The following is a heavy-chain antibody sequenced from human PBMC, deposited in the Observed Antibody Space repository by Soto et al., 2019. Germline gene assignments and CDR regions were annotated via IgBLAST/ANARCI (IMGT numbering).Heavy chain of an antibody. D-gene: IGHD3-9*01. V-gene: IGHV4-59*08. CDR1: GGSISSYY. CDR3: ARLDEDYDIFTGYYNAYDI. Sequence: ASETLSLTCTVSGGSISSYYWSWIRQPPGKGLEWIGYIYYSESTNYNPSLKSRVTISVDTSKNQFSLKLSSVTAADTAVYYCARLDEDYDIFTGYYNAYDIWGQGTMVTVSS. CDR2: IYYSEST. J-gene: IGHJ3*02.